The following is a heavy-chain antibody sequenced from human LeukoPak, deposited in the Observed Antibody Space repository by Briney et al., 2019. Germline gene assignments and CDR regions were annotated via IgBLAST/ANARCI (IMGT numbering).Heavy chain of an antibody. Sequence: SETLSLTCAVCGGSFSGYYWSWIRQPPGKGLEWIGEINHSGSTNYNPSLKSRVTISVDKSKNQFSLKLSSVTAADTAVYYCARVIMITFGGVIVPDYFDYWGQGTLVTVSS. CDR1: GGSFSGYY. CDR2: INHSGST. D-gene: IGHD3-16*02. V-gene: IGHV4-34*01. J-gene: IGHJ4*02. CDR3: ARVIMITFGGVIVPDYFDY.